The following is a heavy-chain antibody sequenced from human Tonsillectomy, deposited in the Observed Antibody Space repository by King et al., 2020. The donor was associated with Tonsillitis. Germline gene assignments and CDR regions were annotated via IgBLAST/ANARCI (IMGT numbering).Heavy chain of an antibody. J-gene: IGHJ4*02. CDR1: GFSLSTATMG. D-gene: IGHD3-22*01. CDR2: IFSNDEN. V-gene: IGHV2-26*01. CDR3: ARIRLDSSGYQTYLDY. Sequence: TLKESGPVLVKPTETLTLTCTVSGFSLSTATMGVSWIRQPPGKALEWLAHIFSNDENTYSAKSRLTISKDTSKSQVVLTMTNLDPEDTATYYCARIRLDSSGYQTYLDYWGQGTLVTVSS.